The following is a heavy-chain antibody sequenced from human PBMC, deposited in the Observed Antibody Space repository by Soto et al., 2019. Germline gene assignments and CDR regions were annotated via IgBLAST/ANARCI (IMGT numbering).Heavy chain of an antibody. Sequence: QVQLVESGGGVVQPGRSLRLSCAASGFTFSSYGMHWVRQAPGKGLEWVAVISYDGSNKYYADSVKGRFTISRDNSKNTLYLQMXSLRAXDTAVYYCAKPVWXGELNDAFDIWGQGTMVTVSS. D-gene: IGHD3-10*01. J-gene: IGHJ3*02. CDR2: ISYDGSNK. CDR3: AKPVWXGELNDAFDI. V-gene: IGHV3-30*18. CDR1: GFTFSSYG.